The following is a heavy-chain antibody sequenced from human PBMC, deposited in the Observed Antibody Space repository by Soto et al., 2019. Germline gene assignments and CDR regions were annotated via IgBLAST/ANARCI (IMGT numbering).Heavy chain of an antibody. D-gene: IGHD2-2*01. CDR2: ISAYNGNT. Sequence: ASVKVSCKASGYTFTSYGISWVRQAPGQGLEWMGWISAYNGNTNYAQKLQGRVTMTTDTSTSTAYMELRSLRSDDTSVYYCARGSPPRYCSSTSCYSVDWFDPWGQGTLVNVSS. J-gene: IGHJ5*02. V-gene: IGHV1-18*01. CDR3: ARGSPPRYCSSTSCYSVDWFDP. CDR1: GYTFTSYG.